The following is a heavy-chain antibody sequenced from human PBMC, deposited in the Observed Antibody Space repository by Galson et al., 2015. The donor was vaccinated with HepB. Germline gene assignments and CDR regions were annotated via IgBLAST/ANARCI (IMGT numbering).Heavy chain of an antibody. D-gene: IGHD2-15*01. J-gene: IGHJ4*02. CDR3: ARRYCGGGSCEDYFDY. V-gene: IGHV1-46*01. Sequence: SVKVSCKASGYTFTSYYMHWVRQAPGQGLEWMGIINPSGGSTSYAQKFQGRVTMTRDTSTSTVYMELSSLRSEDTAVYYCARRYCGGGSCEDYFDYWGQGTLVTVSS. CDR1: GYTFTSYY. CDR2: INPSGGST.